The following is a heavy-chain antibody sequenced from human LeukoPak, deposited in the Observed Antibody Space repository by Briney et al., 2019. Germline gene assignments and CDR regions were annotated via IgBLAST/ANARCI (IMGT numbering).Heavy chain of an antibody. CDR2: IYYSGST. J-gene: IGHJ4*02. D-gene: IGHD6-13*01. Sequence: SETLSLTCTVSGGSISSYYWSWIRQPPGKGLEWIGYIYYSGSTNYNPSLKSQVTISVDTSKNQFSLKLSSVTAADTAVYYCARGYGYSSSWAHDYWGQGTLVTVSS. CDR3: ARGYGYSSSWAHDY. V-gene: IGHV4-59*01. CDR1: GGSISSYY.